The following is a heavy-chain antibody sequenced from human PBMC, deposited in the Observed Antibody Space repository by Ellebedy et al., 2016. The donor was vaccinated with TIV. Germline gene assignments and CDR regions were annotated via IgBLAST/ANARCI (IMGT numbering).Heavy chain of an antibody. J-gene: IGHJ4*02. D-gene: IGHD2-21*01. V-gene: IGHV3-48*02. Sequence: GESLKISXAASGFTLSDYTMNWVRQAPGKGLEWVSYISSSGTGTYYADSVKGRFSISRDNAKNSLYLQMNSLRDEDTAVYYCARQFAYWGQGTLVTVSS. CDR2: ISSSGTGT. CDR3: ARQFAY. CDR1: GFTLSDYT.